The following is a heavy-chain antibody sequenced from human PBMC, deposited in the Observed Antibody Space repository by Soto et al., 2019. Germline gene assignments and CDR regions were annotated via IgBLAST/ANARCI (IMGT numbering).Heavy chain of an antibody. CDR3: ARRGSDYSYFDY. D-gene: IGHD3-16*01. Sequence: EVQLLESGGGLVQPGGSLRLSCAASGFTFTNYAMRWVRQAPGKGLEWISTIGGSDGSTYYADAVKGRFTISKDNSKNTLYLQMNNLRAEDTAIYYCARRGSDYSYFDYWGQGTLVTVSS. CDR2: IGGSDGST. CDR1: GFTFTNYA. J-gene: IGHJ4*02. V-gene: IGHV3-23*01.